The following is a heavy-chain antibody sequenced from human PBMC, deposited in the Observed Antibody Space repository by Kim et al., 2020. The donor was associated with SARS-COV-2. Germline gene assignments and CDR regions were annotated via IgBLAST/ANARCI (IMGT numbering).Heavy chain of an antibody. J-gene: IGHJ4*02. D-gene: IGHD5-18*01. CDR1: GYTFTSYA. CDR2: MNTETGIP. V-gene: IGHV7-4-1*02. Sequence: ASVKVSCKASGYTFTSYAVIWVRQAPGQGPEWMGWMNTETGIPTYGRGFTGRYVFSLDTSVSTAYLEISDLMTEDTARYYCARYFRFGSKVPAVYAMDVWGQGTLVTVSS. CDR3: ARYFRFGSKVPAVYAMDV.